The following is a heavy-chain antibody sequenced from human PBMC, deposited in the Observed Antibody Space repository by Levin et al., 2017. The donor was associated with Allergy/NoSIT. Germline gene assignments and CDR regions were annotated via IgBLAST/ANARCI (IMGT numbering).Heavy chain of an antibody. CDR2: TGSSGSTI. V-gene: IGHV3-48*03. CDR3: AREYCSSTSCYTPDYYYGMDV. Sequence: GGSLRLSCVASGFTFSSYEMNWVRQAPGKGLEWVSYTGSSGSTIYYADSVKGRFTISRDNAKNSLFLQMYSLRAEDTAVYYCAREYCSSTSCYTPDYYYGMDVWGQGTTVTVSS. D-gene: IGHD2-2*02. J-gene: IGHJ6*02. CDR1: GFTFSSYE.